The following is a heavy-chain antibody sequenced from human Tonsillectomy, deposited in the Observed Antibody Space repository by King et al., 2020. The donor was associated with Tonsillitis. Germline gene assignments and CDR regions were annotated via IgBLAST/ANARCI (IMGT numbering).Heavy chain of an antibody. D-gene: IGHD6-13*01. CDR3: ARETIAAADTGNDWFDP. CDR2: IIPIFGTA. J-gene: IGHJ5*02. CDR1: GGTFISYA. V-gene: IGHV1-69*12. Sequence: QLVQSGAEVKKPGSSVKVSCKASGGTFISYAISWVRQAPGQGLEWMGGIIPIFGTANYAQKFQGRVTITADESTSTAYMELSSLRAEDTAVYYCARETIAAADTGNDWFDPWGQGTLVTVSS.